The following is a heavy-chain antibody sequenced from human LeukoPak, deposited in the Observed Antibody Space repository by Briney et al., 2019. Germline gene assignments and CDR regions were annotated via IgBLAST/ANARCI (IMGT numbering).Heavy chain of an antibody. J-gene: IGHJ3*02. Sequence: VSVKVSCKASGYTFTSYDINWVRQATGQGLEWMGWMNPNSGNTGYAQKFQGRVTMTRNTSISTAYVELSSLRSEDTAVYYCASIRNDLVVVGPDAFDIWGQGTMVTVSS. V-gene: IGHV1-8*01. CDR3: ASIRNDLVVVGPDAFDI. CDR1: GYTFTSYD. D-gene: IGHD2-15*01. CDR2: MNPNSGNT.